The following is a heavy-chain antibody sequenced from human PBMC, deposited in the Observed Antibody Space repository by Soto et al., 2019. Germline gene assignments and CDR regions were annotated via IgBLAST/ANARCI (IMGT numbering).Heavy chain of an antibody. CDR1: GFTFSSDS. CDR3: ARENDYVWGSYRLNWFDP. CDR2: ISSSSSTI. V-gene: IGHV3-48*02. J-gene: IGHJ5*02. D-gene: IGHD3-16*02. Sequence: SLRLSCAASGFTFSSDSMNWVRQAPGKGLEWVSYISSSSSTIYYADSVKGRFTISRDNAKNSLYLQMNSLRDEDTAVYYCARENDYVWGSYRLNWFDPWGQGTLVTVSS.